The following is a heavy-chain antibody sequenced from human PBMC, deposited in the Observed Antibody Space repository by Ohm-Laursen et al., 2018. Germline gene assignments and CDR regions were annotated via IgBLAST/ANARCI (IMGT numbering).Heavy chain of an antibody. V-gene: IGHV3-30*04. CDR2: ISYDGSNK. Sequence: LTLTCAASALTFSSHAMHWVRQAPGKGLEWVAFISYDGSNKYYADSVKGRFTISRDNSKNTLYLQMNSLRAEDTAVYYCAKGSDIVDWGQGTLVTVSS. CDR1: ALTFSSHA. D-gene: IGHD2-15*01. J-gene: IGHJ4*02. CDR3: AKGSDIVD.